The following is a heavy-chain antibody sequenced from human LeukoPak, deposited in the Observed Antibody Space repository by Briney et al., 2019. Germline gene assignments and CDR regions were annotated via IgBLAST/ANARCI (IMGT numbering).Heavy chain of an antibody. J-gene: IGHJ4*02. D-gene: IGHD2-21*02. CDR1: GGSFSDYS. V-gene: IGHV4-34*01. CDR2: INHSGST. CDR3: AMVVTATIDY. Sequence: SETLSLTCAVYGGSFSDYSWNWIRQPPGKGLEWIGEINHSGSTNYNPSLKSRVTISVDTSKNPFSLKLSSVTAADTAVYYCAMVVTATIDYWGQGTLVTVSS.